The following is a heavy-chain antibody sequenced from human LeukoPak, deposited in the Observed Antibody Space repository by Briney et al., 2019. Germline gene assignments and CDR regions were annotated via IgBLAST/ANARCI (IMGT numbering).Heavy chain of an antibody. J-gene: IGHJ4*02. Sequence: GGSLRLSCAASGFTLSSYNMNWVRQAPGKGLEWVSYISSSSTTIYYADSVKGRFTISRDNSKNTLYLQMNSLRAEDTAVYYCTTKRGYSYGYADWGQGTLVTVSS. CDR2: ISSSSTTI. CDR3: TTKRGYSYGYAD. V-gene: IGHV3-48*01. D-gene: IGHD5-18*01. CDR1: GFTLSSYN.